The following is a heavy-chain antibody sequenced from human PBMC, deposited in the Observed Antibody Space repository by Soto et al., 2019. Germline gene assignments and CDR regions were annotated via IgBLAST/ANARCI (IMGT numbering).Heavy chain of an antibody. CDR3: ATTPSGGSCYWCTGSTTDY. CDR1: GFTFSSYA. D-gene: IGHD2-15*01. J-gene: IGHJ4*02. Sequence: PGGSLRLSCAASGFTFSSYAMSWVRQAPGKGLEWVSAISGSGGSTYYADSVKGRFTISRDNSKNTLYLQMNSLRAEDTAVYYCATTPSGGSCYWCTGSTTDYWGQGTLVTVSS. V-gene: IGHV3-23*01. CDR2: ISGSGGST.